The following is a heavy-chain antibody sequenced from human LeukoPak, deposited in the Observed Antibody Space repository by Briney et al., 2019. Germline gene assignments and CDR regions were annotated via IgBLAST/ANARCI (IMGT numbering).Heavy chain of an antibody. V-gene: IGHV4-39*07. CDR3: ARGEMGYDAFDI. CDR1: GGSISSSSYY. Sequence: SETLSLTCTVSGGSISSSSYYWGWIRQPPGKGLEWIGSIYYSGSTYYNPSLKSRVTISVDTSKNQFSLKLSSVTAADTAVYYCARGEMGYDAFDIWGQGTMVTVSS. J-gene: IGHJ3*02. CDR2: IYYSGST. D-gene: IGHD5-24*01.